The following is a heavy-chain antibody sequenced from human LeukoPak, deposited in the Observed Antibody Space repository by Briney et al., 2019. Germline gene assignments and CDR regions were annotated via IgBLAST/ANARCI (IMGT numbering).Heavy chain of an antibody. CDR3: AKVDDFWSGHYTGGSDTDY. CDR2: IRYDGSNK. Sequence: GGSLRLSCAASGFTFSSYGMHWVRQAPGKGLEWVAFIRYDGSNKYYADSVKGRFTISRDNSKNTLYLQMNSLRAEDTAVYYCAKVDDFWSGHYTGGSDTDYWGQGTLVTVSS. V-gene: IGHV3-30*02. D-gene: IGHD3-3*01. J-gene: IGHJ4*02. CDR1: GFTFSSYG.